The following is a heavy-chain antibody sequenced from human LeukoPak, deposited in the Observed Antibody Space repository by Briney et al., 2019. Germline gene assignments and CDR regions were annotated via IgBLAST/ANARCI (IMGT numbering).Heavy chain of an antibody. CDR3: ARDVGTVWYYYDSSGYPGRSDY. V-gene: IGHV3-21*01. Sequence: PGGSLRLSCAASGFTFSSYSMNWVRQAPGKGLEWVSSISSSSSYIYYADSVKGRFTISRDNAKNSLYLQMNSLRAEDTAAYYCARDVGTVWYYYDSSGYPGRSDYWGQGTLVTVSS. D-gene: IGHD3-22*01. CDR2: ISSSSSYI. J-gene: IGHJ4*02. CDR1: GFTFSSYS.